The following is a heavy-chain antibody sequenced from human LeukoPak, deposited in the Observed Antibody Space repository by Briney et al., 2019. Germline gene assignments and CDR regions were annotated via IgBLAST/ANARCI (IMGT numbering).Heavy chain of an antibody. CDR2: IIPIFGTA. V-gene: IGHV1-69*13. CDR3: ASAGWLRDLHYGMDV. Sequence: SVKVSCKASGGTFSSYAISWVRQAPGQGLEWMGGIIPIFGTANYAQKFQGRVTITADESTSTAYMELSSLRSEDTAVYYCASAGWLRDLHYGMDVWGQGTTVTVSS. D-gene: IGHD5-12*01. J-gene: IGHJ6*02. CDR1: GGTFSSYA.